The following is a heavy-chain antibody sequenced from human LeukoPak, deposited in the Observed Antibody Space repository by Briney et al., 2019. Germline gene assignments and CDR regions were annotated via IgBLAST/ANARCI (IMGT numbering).Heavy chain of an antibody. Sequence: SETLSLTCTVSGGSISTYYWSWIRQPPGEGLEWIGYISYSGSTDYNPSLKSRVTISVDTSKNQFSLKLNSVTAADTAVYYCVRVLSGYYPSYFDLWGRGTLVTVTS. CDR1: GGSISTYY. V-gene: IGHV4-59*01. CDR2: ISYSGST. CDR3: VRVLSGYYPSYFDL. D-gene: IGHD3-22*01. J-gene: IGHJ2*01.